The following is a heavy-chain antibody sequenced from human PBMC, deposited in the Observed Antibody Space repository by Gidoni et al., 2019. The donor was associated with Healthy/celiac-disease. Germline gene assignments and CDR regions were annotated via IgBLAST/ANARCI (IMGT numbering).Heavy chain of an antibody. V-gene: IGHV4-59*01. Sequence: QVQLQESGPGLVKPSETLSLTCTVSGGSISSYYWSWIRQPPGKGLEWIGYIYYSGVTNYNPSLKSRVTISVDTSKNQFSLKLSSVTAADTAVYYCARGGYSYTFDYWGQGTLVTVSS. CDR3: ARGGYSYTFDY. J-gene: IGHJ4*02. CDR1: GGSISSYY. D-gene: IGHD5-18*01. CDR2: IYYSGVT.